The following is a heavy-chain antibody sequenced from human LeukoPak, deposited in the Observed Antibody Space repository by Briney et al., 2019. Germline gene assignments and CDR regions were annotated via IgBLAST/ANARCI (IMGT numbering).Heavy chain of an antibody. D-gene: IGHD3-22*01. Sequence: AISGSGGSTYYADSVKGRFTISRDNSKNTLYLQMNSLRAEDTAVYYCANSRSGYLVYYFDYWGQGTLVTVSS. V-gene: IGHV3-23*01. CDR3: ANSRSGYLVYYFDY. J-gene: IGHJ4*02. CDR2: ISGSGGST.